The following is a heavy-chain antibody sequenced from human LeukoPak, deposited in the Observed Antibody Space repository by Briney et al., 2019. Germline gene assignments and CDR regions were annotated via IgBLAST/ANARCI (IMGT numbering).Heavy chain of an antibody. CDR3: VGQLLRAV. J-gene: IGHJ6*03. Sequence: PGGSLRLSCTASGFPFSGYYISWVRQAPGTGLEWLANIKGDGSVQDYVDSVKGRLTISRDNAKNSLYLQMNNLRVDDTAVYYCVGQLLRAVWGKGTTVTVSS. D-gene: IGHD2-2*01. CDR1: GFPFSGYY. CDR2: IKGDGSVQ. V-gene: IGHV3-7*01.